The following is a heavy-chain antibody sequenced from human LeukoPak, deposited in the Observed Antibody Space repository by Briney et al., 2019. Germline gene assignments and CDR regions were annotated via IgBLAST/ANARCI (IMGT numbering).Heavy chain of an antibody. CDR1: GGIFSNHA. CDR2: IIPMIGAA. V-gene: IGHV1-69*04. Sequence: ASVKVSCKASGGIFSNHAVTWVRQAPGQGLQWMGRIIPMIGAAKYAQKFQGRVTFTADTSTNTAYMELSSLTSEDTALYFCAKGATVGKEALDIWGQGSLVTVSS. CDR3: AKGATVGKEALDI. J-gene: IGHJ3*02. D-gene: IGHD1-14*01.